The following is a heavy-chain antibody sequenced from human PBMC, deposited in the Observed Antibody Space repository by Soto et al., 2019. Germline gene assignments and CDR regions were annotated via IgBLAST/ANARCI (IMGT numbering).Heavy chain of an antibody. D-gene: IGHD3-3*01. J-gene: IGHJ6*02. V-gene: IGHV3-48*02. Sequence: GGSLRLSCAASGFTFSSYSMNWVRQAPGKGLEWVSYISSSSSTIYYADSVKGRFTISRDNAKNSLYLQMNSLRDEDTAVYYCAGDARDDFWSGYYSYYGMDFWGQGTTVTVSS. CDR2: ISSSSSTI. CDR1: GFTFSSYS. CDR3: AGDARDDFWSGYYSYYGMDF.